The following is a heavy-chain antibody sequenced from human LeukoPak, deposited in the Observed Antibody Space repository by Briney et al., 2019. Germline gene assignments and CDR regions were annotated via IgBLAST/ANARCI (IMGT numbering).Heavy chain of an antibody. CDR1: GFTFDDYA. CDR2: ISWNSGSI. CDR3: AKGSGAQLFLFDY. J-gene: IGHJ4*02. V-gene: IGHV3-9*01. Sequence: GGSLRLSCAASGFTFDDYAMHWVRQAPGKGLEWVSGISWNSGSIGYADSVKGRFTISRDNAKNSLYLQMNSLRAEDTALYYCAKGSGAQLFLFDYWGQGTLVTISS. D-gene: IGHD2/OR15-2a*01.